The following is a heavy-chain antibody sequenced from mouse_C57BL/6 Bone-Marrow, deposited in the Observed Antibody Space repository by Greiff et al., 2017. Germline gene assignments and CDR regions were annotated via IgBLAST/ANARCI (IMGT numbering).Heavy chain of an antibody. J-gene: IGHJ4*01. CDR1: GYSITSGYY. Sequence: DVQLQESGPGLVKPSQSLSLTCSVTGYSITSGYYWNWIRQFPGNKLEWMGYISYDGSNNYNPSLKNRISITRDTSKNQFFLKLNSVTTEDTATYYCARGGSSPRAMDYWGQGTSVTVAS. CDR2: ISYDGSN. CDR3: ARGGSSPRAMDY. D-gene: IGHD1-1*01. V-gene: IGHV3-6*01.